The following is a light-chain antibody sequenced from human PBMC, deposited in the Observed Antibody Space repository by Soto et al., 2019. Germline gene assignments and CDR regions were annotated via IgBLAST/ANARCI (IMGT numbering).Light chain of an antibody. V-gene: IGLV1-40*01. CDR2: GNS. CDR1: SSNIGAGYD. Sequence: QPVLTQPPSVSGAPGQRVTISCTGSSSNIGAGYDVHWYQQLPGTAPKLLIYGNSNRPSGVPDRFSGSKSGTPASLAITGLQAEDEADYYCQSYDSSLSGVVFGGGTQLTVL. J-gene: IGLJ2*01. CDR3: QSYDSSLSGVV.